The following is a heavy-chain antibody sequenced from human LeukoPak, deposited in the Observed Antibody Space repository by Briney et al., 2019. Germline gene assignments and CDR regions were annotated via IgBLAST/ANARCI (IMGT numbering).Heavy chain of an antibody. CDR1: GYTLTELS. CDR2: INPSGDTT. V-gene: IGHV1-46*01. Sequence: AASVKVSCKVSGYTLTELSMHWVRQAPGKGLEWMAIINPSGDTTSHAQKFQGRVTMTRDTSASTVYMELSSLRSEDTAVYYCASVYKNGMDVWGQGTTVTVSS. J-gene: IGHJ6*02. CDR3: ASVYKNGMDV. D-gene: IGHD5-24*01.